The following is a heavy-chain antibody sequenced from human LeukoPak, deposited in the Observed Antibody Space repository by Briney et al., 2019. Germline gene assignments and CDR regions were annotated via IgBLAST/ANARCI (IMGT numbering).Heavy chain of an antibody. CDR1: GGSISSYY. Sequence: SETLFLTCTVSGGSISSYYWSWIRQPPGKVLGWSGYIYYSGSTNYNPSLKSRVTISVDTSKNQSSLKLSSVTAADTAVYYCARYYDGSGYYPYYFDYWGQGTLVTVPS. J-gene: IGHJ4*02. CDR3: ARYYDGSGYYPYYFDY. CDR2: IYYSGST. V-gene: IGHV4-59*01. D-gene: IGHD3-22*01.